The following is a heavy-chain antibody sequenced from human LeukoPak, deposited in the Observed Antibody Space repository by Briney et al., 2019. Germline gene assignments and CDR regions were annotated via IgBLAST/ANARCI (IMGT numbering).Heavy chain of an antibody. V-gene: IGHV3-74*01. CDR1: GFTFSTYW. D-gene: IGHD6-6*01. J-gene: IGHJ6*03. Sequence: GGSLRLSCAASGFTFSTYWMHWVRQVPGKGLVWVSRIYDDGSGTNYADSVKGRFTISRDNAKNTLYLQMSSLRVDDTAIYYCVRECVAARRYYMDVWGRGTTVTVSS. CDR3: VRECVAARRYYMDV. CDR2: IYDDGSGT.